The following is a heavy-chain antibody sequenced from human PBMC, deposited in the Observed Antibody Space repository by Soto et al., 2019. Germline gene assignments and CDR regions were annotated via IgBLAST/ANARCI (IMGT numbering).Heavy chain of an antibody. J-gene: IGHJ4*02. CDR3: AAATAWRLDY. Sequence: ASETLSLTCALSVDSISSNHWWNWVRQPPGKGLEWIGEIHHSGTTNHNPSLKSRVTISVDKSKNQFSLNLSSVTAADTAVYYCAAATAWRLDYWGQGTLVTVSS. CDR2: IHHSGTT. D-gene: IGHD2-15*01. V-gene: IGHV4-4*02. CDR1: VDSISSNHW.